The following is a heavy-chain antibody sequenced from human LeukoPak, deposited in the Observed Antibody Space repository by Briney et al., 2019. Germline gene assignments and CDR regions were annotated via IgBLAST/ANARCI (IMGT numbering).Heavy chain of an antibody. Sequence: SETLSLTCTVSGGSISSSSYYWGWIRQPPGKGLEWIGSIYYSGSTYYNPSLKSRVTISVDTSKNQFSLKLSSVTAADTAVYYCARAKRYYDSSGYYYLDYWGQGTLVTVSS. V-gene: IGHV4-39*07. J-gene: IGHJ4*02. D-gene: IGHD3-22*01. CDR2: IYYSGST. CDR3: ARAKRYYDSSGYYYLDY. CDR1: GGSISSSSYY.